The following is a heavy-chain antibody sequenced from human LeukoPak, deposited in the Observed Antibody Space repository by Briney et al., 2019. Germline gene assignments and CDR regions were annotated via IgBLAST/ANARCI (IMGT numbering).Heavy chain of an antibody. D-gene: IGHD3-10*01. CDR2: ISGSGGST. J-gene: IGHJ4*02. CDR1: GFTFSSYA. CDR3: AKLRSSYGSGTSDY. V-gene: IGHV3-23*01. Sequence: GGSLRLSCAASGFTFSSYAMSWVRQAPGKGLKWVSAISGSGGSTYYADSVKGRFTISRDNSKNTLYLQMNSLRAEDTAVYYCAKLRSSYGSGTSDYWGQGTLVTVSS.